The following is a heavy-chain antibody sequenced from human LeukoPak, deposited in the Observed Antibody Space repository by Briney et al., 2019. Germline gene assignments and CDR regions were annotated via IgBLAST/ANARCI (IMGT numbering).Heavy chain of an antibody. CDR2: ISSSSSYI. V-gene: IGHV3-21*01. CDR3: ARDDSSGYYPPFDY. D-gene: IGHD3-22*01. CDR1: GFTFSSYI. J-gene: IGHJ4*02. Sequence: RPGGSLRLSCTASGFTFSSYIMNWVRQAPGKGLEWVSSISSSSSYIYYADSVKGRFTISRDNAKNSLYLQMNSLRAEDTAVYYCARDDSSGYYPPFDYWGQGTLVTVSS.